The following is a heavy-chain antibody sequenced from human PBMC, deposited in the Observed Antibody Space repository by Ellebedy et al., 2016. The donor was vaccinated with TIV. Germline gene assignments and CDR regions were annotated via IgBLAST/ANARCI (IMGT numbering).Heavy chain of an antibody. CDR2: INPSGGST. D-gene: IGHD3-10*01. CDR1: GYAFTSYY. J-gene: IGHJ4*02. CDR3: ARDLRGPFDF. Sequence: ASVKVSCKATGYAFTSYYMDWVRQAPGQGLEWMGIINPSGGSTTYAKNLQGRVTMTRDTSTGTVYMELSSLRSDDTAVYYCARDLRGPFDFWGQGTLVTVSS. V-gene: IGHV1-46*04.